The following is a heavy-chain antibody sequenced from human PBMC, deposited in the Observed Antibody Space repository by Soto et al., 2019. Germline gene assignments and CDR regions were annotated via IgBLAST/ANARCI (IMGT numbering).Heavy chain of an antibody. CDR3: ARSGHYYDSSGYYFYYYYGMDV. CDR1: GFTFSSYG. V-gene: IGHV3-33*01. J-gene: IGHJ6*02. Sequence: QVQLVESGGGVVQPGRSLRLSCAASGFTFSSYGMHWVRQAPGKGLEWVAVIWYDGSNKYYADSVKGPFTISRDNSKNTLYLQMNSLRADDTAVYYCARSGHYYDSSGYYFYYYYGMDVWGQGTTVTVSS. CDR2: IWYDGSNK. D-gene: IGHD3-22*01.